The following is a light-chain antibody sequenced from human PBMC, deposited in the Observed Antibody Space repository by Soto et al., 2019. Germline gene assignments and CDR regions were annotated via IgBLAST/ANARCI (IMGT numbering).Light chain of an antibody. J-gene: IGKJ1*01. Sequence: EIVMTQSPATLSVSPGERATLSCRASQSVSNSLAWHQQKPGQGPRLLIYGASTRATGIPARFSGSGSGTDFTLTNSSLQSEDFAVYYCQQYSKWPWTFGQGTKVEI. V-gene: IGKV3-15*01. CDR3: QQYSKWPWT. CDR2: GAS. CDR1: QSVSNS.